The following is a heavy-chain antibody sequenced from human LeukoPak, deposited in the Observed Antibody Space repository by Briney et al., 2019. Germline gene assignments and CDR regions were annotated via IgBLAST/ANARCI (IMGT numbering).Heavy chain of an antibody. CDR1: GRSFSGYY. CDR2: INHSGST. D-gene: IGHD5-18*01. CDR3: AGGLWRGQLWL. V-gene: IGHV4-34*01. J-gene: IGHJ4*02. Sequence: SETLSLTCAVYGRSFSGYYWSWIRQPPGKGLEWIGEINHSGSTNYNPSLKSRVTISVDTSKNQFSLKLSSVTAADTAVYYCAGGLWRGQLWLWGQGTLVTVSS.